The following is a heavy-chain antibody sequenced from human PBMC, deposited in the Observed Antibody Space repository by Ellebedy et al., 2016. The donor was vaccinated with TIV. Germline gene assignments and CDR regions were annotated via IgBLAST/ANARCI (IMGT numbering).Heavy chain of an antibody. CDR3: AGQTIAAGGTEEYFHH. D-gene: IGHD6-13*01. V-gene: IGHV4-39*01. Sequence: MPSETLSLICTVSGGSISSSSYYWGWIRQPPGKGLEWIGSIYYIGNTYYTPSLKSRVTMSVDTSKNQFSLQLSSVTAADTAVYYCAGQTIAAGGTEEYFHHWGQGTLVTVSS. CDR1: GGSISSSSYY. CDR2: IYYIGNT. J-gene: IGHJ1*01.